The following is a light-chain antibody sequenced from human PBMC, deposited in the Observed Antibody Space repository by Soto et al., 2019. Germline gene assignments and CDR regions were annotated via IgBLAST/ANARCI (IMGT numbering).Light chain of an antibody. CDR3: QQYGSSPPT. Sequence: IQLTQAPSTLSVSPGERATLSCRASQSVSRYLTWYQQKPGKGPRVLIYGASTRASGIPERFSGSGSGTDFTLTINRLEPEDFAVYYCQQYGSSPPTFGQGTKVDIK. V-gene: IGKV3-20*01. CDR2: GAS. J-gene: IGKJ1*01. CDR1: QSVSRY.